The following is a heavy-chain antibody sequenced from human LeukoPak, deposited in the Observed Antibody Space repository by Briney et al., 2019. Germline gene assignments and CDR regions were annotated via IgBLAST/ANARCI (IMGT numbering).Heavy chain of an antibody. J-gene: IGHJ4*02. CDR2: IYSGGST. CDR3: AREGDYYDSSGYRRALDY. CDR1: GFTVSSNY. V-gene: IGHV3-53*04. D-gene: IGHD3-22*01. Sequence: GSLSLSCAASGFTVSSNYMSWVRQAPGKGLEWVSVIYSGGSTYYADSVKGRFTISRHTSKNTVYLQMNRLRAEDTAVYYCAREGDYYDSSGYRRALDYWGQGTLVTVSS.